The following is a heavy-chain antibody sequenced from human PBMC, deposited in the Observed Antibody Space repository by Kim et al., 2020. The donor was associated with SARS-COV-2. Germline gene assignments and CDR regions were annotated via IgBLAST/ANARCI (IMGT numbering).Heavy chain of an antibody. CDR2: ISGSGGST. Sequence: GGSLRLSCAASGFTFSSYVMSWVRQAPGKGLEWVSAISGSGGSTYYADSLKGRFTISRDNSKNTLYLQMNSLRAEDTAVYYCAKDQGITIFGVVPPGGYYGMDVWGQGTTVTVSS. V-gene: IGHV3-23*01. D-gene: IGHD3-3*01. CDR3: AKDQGITIFGVVPPGGYYGMDV. J-gene: IGHJ6*02. CDR1: GFTFSSYV.